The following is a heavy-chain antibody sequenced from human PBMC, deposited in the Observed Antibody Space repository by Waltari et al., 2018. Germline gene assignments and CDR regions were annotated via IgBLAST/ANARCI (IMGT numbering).Heavy chain of an antibody. CDR1: GGSFSGYY. CDR2: INHSGST. J-gene: IGHJ4*02. D-gene: IGHD6-19*01. V-gene: IGHV4-34*01. CDR3: ARVREQWLVRHYFDY. Sequence: QVQLQQWGAGLLKPSETLSLTCAVYGGSFSGYYWSWIRQPPGKGLEWIGEINHSGSTNYNPSLKSRVTISVDTSKNQFSLKLSSVTAADTAVYYCARVREQWLVRHYFDYWGQGTLVTVSS.